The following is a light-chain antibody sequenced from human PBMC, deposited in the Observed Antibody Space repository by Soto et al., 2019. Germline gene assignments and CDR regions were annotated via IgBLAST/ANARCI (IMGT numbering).Light chain of an antibody. J-gene: IGKJ5*01. Sequence: EIVMTRSSRTVSGSEGERATXSCRXSQIVSSSNLGWYHQKPPQTPRLLIYDASTISTGIPARFRSCRSGPEFILTISSMLAQDFAVSYCQHYKNGRLITFG. V-gene: IGKV3-15*01. CDR1: QIVSSSN. CDR3: QHYKNGRLIT. CDR2: DAS.